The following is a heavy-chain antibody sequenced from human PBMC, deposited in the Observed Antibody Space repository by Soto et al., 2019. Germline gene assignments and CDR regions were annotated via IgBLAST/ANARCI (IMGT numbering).Heavy chain of an antibody. CDR2: ISWNSGSI. Sequence: EVQLVESGGGLVQPGRSLRLSCAASGFTFDDYAMHWVRQAPGKGLEWVSGISWNSGSIGYADSVKGRFTISRDNAKNSLYLQMNSLRAEDTALYYCAKDGLRYSGSYYQYWGQGTLVTVSS. J-gene: IGHJ4*02. V-gene: IGHV3-9*01. D-gene: IGHD1-26*01. CDR1: GFTFDDYA. CDR3: AKDGLRYSGSYYQY.